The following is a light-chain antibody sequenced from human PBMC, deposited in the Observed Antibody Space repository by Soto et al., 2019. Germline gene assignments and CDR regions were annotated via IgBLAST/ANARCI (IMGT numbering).Light chain of an antibody. CDR3: SSYTSSSTVV. V-gene: IGLV2-14*01. CDR2: EVS. J-gene: IGLJ2*01. Sequence: QSALTQAASVSGSPGQSITISCTGTSSDVGTYNYVSWYLQHPGKAPKLMIYEVSNRPSGVSYRFSGSKSGNTASLTISGLQPEDEADYYCSSYTSSSTVVFGGGTKLTVL. CDR1: SSDVGTYNY.